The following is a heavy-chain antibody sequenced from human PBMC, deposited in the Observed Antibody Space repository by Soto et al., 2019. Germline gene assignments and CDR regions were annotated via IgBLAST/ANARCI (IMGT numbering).Heavy chain of an antibody. CDR2: IYYSGTT. D-gene: IGHD3-16*01. CDR1: GGSISSGGYY. Sequence: PSETLSLTCTVSGGSISSGGYYWSWIRQHPGKGLEWIGYIYYSGTTYYNPSLKSRVSTSADTSKNQFSLNLSSVPTADTAVYFCARGLSTYSDNMPHFDSWGQATLVTVS. V-gene: IGHV4-31*03. J-gene: IGHJ4*02. CDR3: ARGLSTYSDNMPHFDS.